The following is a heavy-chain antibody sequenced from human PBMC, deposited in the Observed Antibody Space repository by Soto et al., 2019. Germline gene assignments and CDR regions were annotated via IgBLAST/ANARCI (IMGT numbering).Heavy chain of an antibody. D-gene: IGHD5-12*01. Sequence: PGGSLRLSCAASGFSFSTYGMNWVRQAPGKGLEWVSLIGGSGDSTYYADSVKGRFTISRDNSKNTLYLQMNSLRAEDTAVYYCAKSGDHKYYFDFWGQGTLVTVSS. CDR1: GFSFSTYG. CDR3: AKSGDHKYYFDF. V-gene: IGHV3-23*01. J-gene: IGHJ4*02. CDR2: IGGSGDST.